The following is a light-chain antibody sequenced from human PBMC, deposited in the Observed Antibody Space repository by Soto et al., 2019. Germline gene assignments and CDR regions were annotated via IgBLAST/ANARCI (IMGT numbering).Light chain of an antibody. CDR1: QSLLHSSGYNF. V-gene: IGKV2-28*01. J-gene: IGKJ1*01. CDR2: LGS. CDR3: MQALQTPWT. Sequence: IVMTQSPLSLPVTPGEPASISCRSSQSLLHSSGYNFLHWYLQKPGQSPQLLIYLGSNRASGVHDRFSGSGSGTDFTLKISRVEAEDVGVYYCMQALQTPWTFGQGNKVEIK.